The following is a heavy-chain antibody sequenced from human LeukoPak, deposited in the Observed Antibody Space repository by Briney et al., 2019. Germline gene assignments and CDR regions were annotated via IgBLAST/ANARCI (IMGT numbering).Heavy chain of an antibody. CDR2: ISGSGGST. D-gene: IGHD1-14*01. V-gene: IGHV3-23*01. Sequence: PGGSLRLSCAASGFTFSSYAMRWVRQAPGKGLEWVSGISGSGGSTYYADSVKGRFTISRDNSKNTLYLQMNSMRAEDTAVYYCAKGRPPRYYPWGQGTLVTVSS. CDR3: AKGRPPRYYP. CDR1: GFTFSSYA. J-gene: IGHJ5*02.